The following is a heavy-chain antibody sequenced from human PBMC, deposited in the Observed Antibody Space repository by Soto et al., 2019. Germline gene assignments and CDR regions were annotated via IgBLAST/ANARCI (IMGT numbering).Heavy chain of an antibody. V-gene: IGHV3-23*01. CDR3: ARKGQLRNCFDP. CDR1: GFTFTNHA. Sequence: EVQLLESGGGLVQPGGSLRLSCAASGFTFTNHAMSWVRQAPGKGLEWVSAITPSGSNTYYGDSVKGRFTISRDNSKNTLSLKISSLRAEDTAIYYCARKGQLRNCFDPWGQGTLVIVSS. J-gene: IGHJ5*02. D-gene: IGHD1-1*01. CDR2: ITPSGSNT.